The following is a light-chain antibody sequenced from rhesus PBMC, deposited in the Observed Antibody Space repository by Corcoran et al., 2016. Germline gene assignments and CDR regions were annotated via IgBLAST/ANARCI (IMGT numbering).Light chain of an antibody. V-gene: IGLV2-19*02. CDR2: EVN. J-gene: IGLJ6*01. Sequence: QAAPTQSPSMSGSAGQLVTIFCTGTNSDIGYYNAVSWYQQHPGKAPKLLIFEVNKRPSGVSDRFSGSKSVNTASLTISGLQAEDEADYYCSSYAGSGTFVFGSGTKLTVL. CDR3: SSYAGSGTFV. CDR1: NSDIGYYNA.